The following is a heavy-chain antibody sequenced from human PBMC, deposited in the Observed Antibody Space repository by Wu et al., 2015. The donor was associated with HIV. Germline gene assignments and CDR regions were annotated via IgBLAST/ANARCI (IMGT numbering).Heavy chain of an antibody. CDR3: ARLQSLSGFYSNADY. V-gene: IGHV1-2*02. Sequence: KASGYTFSGYYINWVRQAPGQGLEWMGWINPNRGCTKYAQKFQGRVTMTRDTAVSTAYMELNSLRSDDTAVYYCARLQSLSGFYSNADYWGQGTLVTVSS. D-gene: IGHD3-22*01. CDR1: GYTFSGYY. J-gene: IGHJ4*02. CDR2: INPNRGCT.